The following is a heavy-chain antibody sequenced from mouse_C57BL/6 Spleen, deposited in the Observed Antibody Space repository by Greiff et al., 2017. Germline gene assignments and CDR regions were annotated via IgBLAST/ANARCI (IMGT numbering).Heavy chain of an antibody. CDR2: INPGSGGT. V-gene: IGHV1-54*01. CDR3: ARDYSNYAMDY. D-gene: IGHD2-5*01. CDR1: GYAFTNYS. Sequence: VKLQESGAELVRPGTSVKVSCKASGYAFTNYSIEWVKPRPGQGLEWIGVINPGSGGTNYNEKFKGKATLTADKSSSTAYMQLSSLTSEDSAVYFCARDYSNYAMDYWGQGTSVTVSS. J-gene: IGHJ4*01.